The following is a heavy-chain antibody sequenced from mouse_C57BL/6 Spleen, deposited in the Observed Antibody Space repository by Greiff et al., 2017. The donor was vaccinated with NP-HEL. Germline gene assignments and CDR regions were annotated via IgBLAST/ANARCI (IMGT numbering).Heavy chain of an antibody. D-gene: IGHD2-4*01. CDR3: ARGLLGYYYAMDC. CDR2: ISSCSSTI. J-gene: IGHJ4*01. V-gene: IGHV5-17*01. Sequence: EVKLMESGGGLVKPGGSLKLSCAASGFTFSDYGMHWVRQAPEKGLEWVAYISSCSSTIYYADTVKGRFTISRDNAKNTQCLQMTSLRSEDTAMYCCARGLLGYYYAMDCWGQGPSVTVSS. CDR1: GFTFSDYG.